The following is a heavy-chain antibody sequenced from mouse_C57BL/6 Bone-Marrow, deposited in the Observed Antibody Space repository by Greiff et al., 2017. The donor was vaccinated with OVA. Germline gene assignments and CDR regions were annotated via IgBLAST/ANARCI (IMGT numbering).Heavy chain of an antibody. V-gene: IGHV1-19*01. CDR1: GYTFTDYY. Sequence: VQLQQSGPVLVKPGASVKMSCKASGYTFTDYYMNWVKQSHGKSLEWIGVINPYNGGTSYNQKFKGKATLTVDKSSSTAYMELNSLTSEDSAVYYCAREERGTPYYFDYWGQGTTLTVSS. CDR3: AREERGTPYYFDY. D-gene: IGHD3-3*01. CDR2: INPYNGGT. J-gene: IGHJ2*01.